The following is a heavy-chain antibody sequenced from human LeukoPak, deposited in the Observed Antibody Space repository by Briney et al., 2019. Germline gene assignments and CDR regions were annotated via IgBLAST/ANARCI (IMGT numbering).Heavy chain of an antibody. V-gene: IGHV4-39*07. CDR2: IHDDGRT. Sequence: SETLSLTCTVSGGSISDSRTWGWVRQPPGKGLEWIANIHDDGRTASNPSLKSRVTISLDTSKNQFSLKVSSVTAADTVFYYCARVLTAAGLDFWGQGTLVTVSS. D-gene: IGHD6-25*01. CDR3: ARVLTAAGLDF. J-gene: IGHJ4*02. CDR1: GGSISDSRT.